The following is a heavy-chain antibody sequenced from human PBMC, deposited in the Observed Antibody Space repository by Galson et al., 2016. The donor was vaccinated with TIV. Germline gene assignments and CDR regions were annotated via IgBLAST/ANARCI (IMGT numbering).Heavy chain of an antibody. Sequence: SETLSLTCTVSGGSISSYYWTWIRQTPGKGLEWIGSIYISGDANYNPSLKSRVTISVDTSKNQFSLKLSSLTAADTAVYYCARFSRWHHGTDVWGQGSTVTVSS. CDR3: ARFSRWHHGTDV. CDR1: GGSISSYY. V-gene: IGHV4-4*09. D-gene: IGHD6-13*01. CDR2: IYISGDA. J-gene: IGHJ6*02.